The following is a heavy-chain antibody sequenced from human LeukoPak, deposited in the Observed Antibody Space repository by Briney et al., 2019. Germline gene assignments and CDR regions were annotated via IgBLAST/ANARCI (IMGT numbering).Heavy chain of an antibody. Sequence: AGGSLRLSCAASGGTFSSYAMSWVRQAPGKGLEWVSSIISGGSTYYADSVKSHFTISRDNSKNTLYLQMNSLRAEDTAVYYCAKGCITIFCLFHYWGQGTLITVSS. D-gene: IGHD3-9*01. J-gene: IGHJ4*02. V-gene: IGHV3-23*01. CDR2: IISGGST. CDR1: GGTFSSYA. CDR3: AKGCITIFCLFHY.